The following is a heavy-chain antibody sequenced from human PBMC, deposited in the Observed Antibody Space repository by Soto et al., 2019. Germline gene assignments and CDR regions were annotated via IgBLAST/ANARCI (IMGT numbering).Heavy chain of an antibody. V-gene: IGHV4-61*08. CDR1: GGYVNSGDYY. Sequence: TSETQSLTCTVSGGYVNSGDYYWSWIRQPPGKGLEWIGYIYYSGSTNYSPSLKSRVTISVDTSKNQFSLNLSSVTAADTAVYYCARHVVRGIMRLDPWGQGSLVTVSS. CDR2: IYYSGST. CDR3: ARHVVRGIMRLDP. D-gene: IGHD3-10*01. J-gene: IGHJ5*02.